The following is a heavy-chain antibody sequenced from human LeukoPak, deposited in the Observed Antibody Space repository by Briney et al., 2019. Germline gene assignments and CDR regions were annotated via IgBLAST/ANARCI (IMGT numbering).Heavy chain of an antibody. V-gene: IGHV3-30-3*01. CDR1: GFTFSSYA. J-gene: IGHJ4*02. CDR3: ASPPRPYYDILTGFSLPY. D-gene: IGHD3-9*01. CDR2: IPYDGSNK. Sequence: GGSLRLSCAASGFTFSSYAMHWVRQAPGKGLEWVAVIPYDGSNKYYADSVKGRFTISRDNSKNTLYLQMNSLRAEDTAVYYCASPPRPYYDILTGFSLPYWGQGTLVTVSS.